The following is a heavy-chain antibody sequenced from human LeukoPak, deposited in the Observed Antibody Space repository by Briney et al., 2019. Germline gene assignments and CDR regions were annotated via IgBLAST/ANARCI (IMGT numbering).Heavy chain of an antibody. D-gene: IGHD4-17*01. V-gene: IGHV3-23*01. CDR1: GFTFSSHA. Sequence: GSLRLSCAASGFTFSSHAMSWVRQAPGKGLEWVSSLSGSGGTTYHADSVKGRFSISRDNSKNTLYLQLNSLRAEDTAVYYCAKGGSTSRVTTSRVVFGYYYYLDVWGKGTPVTVSS. CDR3: AKGGSTSRVTTSRVVFGYYYYLDV. CDR2: LSGSGGTT. J-gene: IGHJ6*03.